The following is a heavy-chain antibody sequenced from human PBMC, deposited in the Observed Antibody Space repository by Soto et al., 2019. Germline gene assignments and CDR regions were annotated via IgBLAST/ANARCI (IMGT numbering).Heavy chain of an antibody. CDR3: ARRMATRVFDY. Sequence: GGSLRLSCAASGFTFSDYYMNWIRQAPGKGLEWVSYISSSGSTIYYAESVKGRFTNSRDNAKNSLYLQMNSLRAEDTAVYYCARRMATRVFDYWGQGTLVTVSS. V-gene: IGHV3-11*01. CDR2: ISSSGSTI. D-gene: IGHD2-15*01. J-gene: IGHJ4*02. CDR1: GFTFSDYY.